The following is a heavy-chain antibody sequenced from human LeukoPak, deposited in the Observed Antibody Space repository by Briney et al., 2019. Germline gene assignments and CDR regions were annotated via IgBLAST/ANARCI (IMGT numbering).Heavy chain of an antibody. CDR2: INPNSGGT. J-gene: IGHJ4*02. CDR3: ARGWVVVVVPAATDY. D-gene: IGHD2-2*01. CDR1: GYTFTGYY. V-gene: IGHV1-2*02. Sequence: GASVKVSCKASGYTFTGYYMHWVRQAPGQGLEWMGWINPNSGGTNYAQKFQGRVTMTRDMSISTTYMELRRLRSDDSAVYYCARGWVVVVVPAATDYWGQGTLVTVSS.